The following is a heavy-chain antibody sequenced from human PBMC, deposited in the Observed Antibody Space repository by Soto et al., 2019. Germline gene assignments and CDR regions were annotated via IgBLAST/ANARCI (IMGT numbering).Heavy chain of an antibody. D-gene: IGHD2-15*01. CDR1: GGSISSYY. V-gene: IGHV4-59*01. J-gene: IGHJ3*02. CDR2: IYYSGST. CDR3: ARTLPIVVVAATPEGAFDI. Sequence: ETLSLTCTVSGGSISSYYWSWIRQPPGKGLEWIGYIYYSGSTNYNPSLKSRVTISVDTSKNQFSLKLSSVTAADTAVYYCARTLPIVVVAATPEGAFDIWGQGTMVTVSS.